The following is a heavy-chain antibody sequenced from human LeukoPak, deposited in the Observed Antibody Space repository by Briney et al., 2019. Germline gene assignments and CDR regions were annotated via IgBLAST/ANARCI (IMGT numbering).Heavy chain of an antibody. Sequence: ASVKVSCKVSGYTFTDYYMHWVQQAPGKGLEWMGLVDPEDGETIYAEKFQGRVTITADTSTDTAYMELSRLRSDDTAVYYCATDSRTYYYGSGSYPLNYFDYWGQGTLVTVSS. V-gene: IGHV1-69-2*01. CDR3: ATDSRTYYYGSGSYPLNYFDY. CDR2: VDPEDGET. CDR1: GYTFTDYY. D-gene: IGHD3-10*01. J-gene: IGHJ4*02.